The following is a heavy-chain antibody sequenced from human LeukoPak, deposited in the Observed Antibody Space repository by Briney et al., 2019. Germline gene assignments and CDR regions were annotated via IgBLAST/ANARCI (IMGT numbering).Heavy chain of an antibody. CDR2: ISGSGGST. D-gene: IGHD3-22*01. CDR1: GFTFSSYA. Sequence: GGSLRLSCAASGFTFSSYAMSWVRQAPGKGLEWVSAISGSGGSTYYADSVKGRFTISRDNSKNTLYLQLNSLRAEDTAVYYCAKQRAYATMTHFDYWGQGTLVTVSS. CDR3: AKQRAYATMTHFDY. J-gene: IGHJ4*02. V-gene: IGHV3-23*01.